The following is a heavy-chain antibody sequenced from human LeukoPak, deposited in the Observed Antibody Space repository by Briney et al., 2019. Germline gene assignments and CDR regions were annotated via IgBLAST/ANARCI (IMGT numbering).Heavy chain of an antibody. CDR2: TRNKANSYTT. Sequence: GGSLRLSCAASGFTFSSYAMSWVRQAPGKGLEWVGRTRNKANSYTTGYAASVKGRFTISRDDSKNSLYLQMNSLKTEDTAVYYCARGSWYYYDSSGYSSIVWGQGTLVTVSS. V-gene: IGHV3-72*01. D-gene: IGHD3-22*01. CDR1: GFTFSSYA. J-gene: IGHJ4*02. CDR3: ARGSWYYYDSSGYSSIV.